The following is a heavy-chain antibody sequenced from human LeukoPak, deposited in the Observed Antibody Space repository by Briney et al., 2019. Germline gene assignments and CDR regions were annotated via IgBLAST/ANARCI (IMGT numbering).Heavy chain of an antibody. CDR2: IYYSGST. D-gene: IGHD6-13*01. CDR3: ARDLAAAGTIAGFDP. J-gene: IGHJ5*02. CDR1: GGSISSYY. Sequence: SETLSLTCTVSGGSISSYYWSWIRQPPGKGLEWIGYIYYSGSTNYNPSLKSRVTISVDTSKNQFSLKLSSVTAADTAVYYCARDLAAAGTIAGFDPWGQGTLVTVPS. V-gene: IGHV4-59*01.